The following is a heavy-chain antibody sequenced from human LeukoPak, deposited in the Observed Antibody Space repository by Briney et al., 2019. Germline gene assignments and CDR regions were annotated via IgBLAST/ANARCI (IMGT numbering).Heavy chain of an antibody. CDR2: LSAGGGST. Sequence: GRSLRLSCAASGFTFSNYAMSWVRQAPGKGLEWVSGLSAGGGSTYYVDSVKGRFTISRDNSENTLYLEMNSLRVEDTAVYYCAKDRYCSGGSCYADALDIWGQGTLVTVSS. CDR3: AKDRYCSGGSCYADALDI. J-gene: IGHJ3*02. CDR1: GFTFSNYA. V-gene: IGHV3-23*01. D-gene: IGHD2-15*01.